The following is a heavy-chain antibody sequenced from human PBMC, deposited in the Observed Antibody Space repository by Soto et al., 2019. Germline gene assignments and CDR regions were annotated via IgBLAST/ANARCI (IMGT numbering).Heavy chain of an antibody. CDR2: ISHNGAST. J-gene: IGHJ4*01. Sequence: PGGSLRLSCAASGFTFNSLAMHWVRQAPGKGLEYVSSISHNGASTYYADSVKGRFIISRDNSKNSLFLQMSSLRTEDTAVYYCVKDRAIDYWGQGTLVTVSS. V-gene: IGHV3-64D*08. CDR3: VKDRAIDY. CDR1: GFTFNSLA. D-gene: IGHD3-10*01.